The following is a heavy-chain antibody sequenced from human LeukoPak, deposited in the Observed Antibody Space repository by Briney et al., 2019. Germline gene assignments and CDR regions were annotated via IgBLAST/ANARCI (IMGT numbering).Heavy chain of an antibody. V-gene: IGHV3-21*01. CDR2: ISGNSYWI. Sequence: GGSLRLSCATSGFSFSDSIMAWVRQAPGKGLEWVSSISGNSYWIYYAGPVKDRFTISRDNARNSLYLEMERLSADDTAVYYCARGSILGATGYDWGQGTLVAVSS. J-gene: IGHJ4*02. D-gene: IGHD1-26*01. CDR3: ARGSILGATGYD. CDR1: GFSFSDSI.